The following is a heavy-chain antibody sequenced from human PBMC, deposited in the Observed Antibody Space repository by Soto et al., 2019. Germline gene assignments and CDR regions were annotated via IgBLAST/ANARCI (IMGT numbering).Heavy chain of an antibody. CDR2: INPDAGAT. J-gene: IGHJ5*02. Sequence: QVQLVQSGAEVKKPGASVTVSCKASAYSFTTYHIHWVRQAPGQGLERMGLINPDAGATNYAQRFQGRLRLTRDTSTSTVYMELRSLTFDDTAVYYCARGDIVLVPASEGNWFDPWGQGTLVTVSS. CDR1: AYSFTTYH. D-gene: IGHD2-2*01. V-gene: IGHV1-46*01. CDR3: ARGDIVLVPASEGNWFDP.